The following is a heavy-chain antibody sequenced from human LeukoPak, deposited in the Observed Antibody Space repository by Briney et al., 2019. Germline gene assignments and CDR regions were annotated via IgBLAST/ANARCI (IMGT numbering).Heavy chain of an antibody. V-gene: IGHV3-21*01. Sequence: KSGGSLRLSCAASGFTYSRYSMNWVRQPPGRGLEWVSSISASGSHIYYAHSVKGRFPISRDSARNSVYVQMSRLRAEDTPVYYFAKGPQFCSGGSCFGYYFDYWGQGALVTVSS. D-gene: IGHD2-15*01. J-gene: IGHJ4*02. CDR1: GFTYSRYS. CDR3: AKGPQFCSGGSCFGYYFDY. CDR2: ISASGSHI.